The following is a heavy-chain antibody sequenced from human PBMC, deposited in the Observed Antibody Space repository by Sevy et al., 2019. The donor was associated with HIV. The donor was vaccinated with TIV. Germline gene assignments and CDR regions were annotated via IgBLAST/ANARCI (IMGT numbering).Heavy chain of an antibody. D-gene: IGHD1-26*01. CDR1: GFSFKNVW. CDR2: AKRKSDGGSI. J-gene: IGHJ3*02. Sequence: GGSLRLSCAGSGFSFKNVWMTWVRQTPGKGLEWVGHAKRKSDGGSIDYGSPVNGRFTISRDDSKDMLFLQMSSLKTEDTGVYYCATVLGAGAGGAFEIWGQGTMVTVSS. CDR3: ATVLGAGAGGAFEI. V-gene: IGHV3-15*01.